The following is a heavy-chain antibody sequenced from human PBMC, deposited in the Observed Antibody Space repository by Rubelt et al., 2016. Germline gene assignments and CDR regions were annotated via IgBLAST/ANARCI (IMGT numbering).Heavy chain of an antibody. V-gene: IGHV1-3*01. Sequence: QVQLVQSGAEVKKPGASVKVSCKASGYTFTSYAMHWVRQAPGQRLEWVGWTNACNGNTKYSQKFQGRGTITRDTAASTAYMELSSLRSEDTAVYYCARGDIVVVVAASNPLDYWGQGTLVTVSS. J-gene: IGHJ4*02. D-gene: IGHD2-15*01. CDR2: TNACNGNT. CDR3: ARGDIVVVVAASNPLDY. CDR1: GYTFTSYA.